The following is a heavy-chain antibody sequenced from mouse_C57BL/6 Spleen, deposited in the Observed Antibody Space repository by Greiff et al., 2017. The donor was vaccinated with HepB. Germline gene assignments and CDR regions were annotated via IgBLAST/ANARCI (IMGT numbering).Heavy chain of an antibody. V-gene: IGHV1-81*01. J-gene: IGHJ4*01. D-gene: IGHD2-3*01. CDR2: IYPRSGNT. CDR3: ERGWLLREEYYAMDY. CDR1: GYTFTSYG. Sequence: VQLQQSGAELARPGASVKLSCKASGYTFTSYGISWVKQRTGQGLEWIGEIYPRSGNTYYNEKFKGKATLTADKSSSTAYMELRSLTSEDSAVYFCERGWLLREEYYAMDYWGQGTSVTVSS.